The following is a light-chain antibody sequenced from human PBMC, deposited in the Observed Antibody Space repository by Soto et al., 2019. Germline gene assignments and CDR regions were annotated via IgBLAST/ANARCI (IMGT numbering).Light chain of an antibody. CDR3: QQVNTSPWT. J-gene: IGKJ1*01. CDR1: QSVSIW. V-gene: IGKV1-5*03. Sequence: DIQMTQSPSTLSASEGDRVTISCRASQSVSIWLAWYQQKPGRDPKLLIYKSSILDSGVPSRFSGSGSGTEFTLTISSLQPDDFATYYCQQVNTSPWTFGQGTKVDIK. CDR2: KSS.